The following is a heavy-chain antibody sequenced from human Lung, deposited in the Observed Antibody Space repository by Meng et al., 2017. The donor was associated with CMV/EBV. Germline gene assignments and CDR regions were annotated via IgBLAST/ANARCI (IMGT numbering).Heavy chain of an antibody. CDR3: ARDQGSYEQLAPDYYYGMDV. Sequence: GESLKISCAASGFTFGFYSLNWVRQAPGKGLEWVASITSASRYIFYADSVRGRFTVSRDNAKNSIYLQMNSLRAEDTAVYYCARDQGSYEQLAPDYYYGMDVWRRGXTVTVSS. D-gene: IGHD1-1*01. CDR1: GFTFGFYS. J-gene: IGHJ6*02. V-gene: IGHV3-21*01. CDR2: ITSASRYI.